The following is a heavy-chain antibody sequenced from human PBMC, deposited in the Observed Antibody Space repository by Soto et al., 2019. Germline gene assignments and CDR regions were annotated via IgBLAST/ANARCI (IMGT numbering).Heavy chain of an antibody. CDR3: ARRFTASSSFDS. Sequence: SETLSLTCTVSGGSISNYYWNWIRQPPGKGLEWIAYIYNSGTTNFNPSLKSRVTISVDTSKNQFSLKLSSVTAEDTAVYYCARRFTASSSFDSWGQGTLVPVSS. CDR1: GGSISNYY. CDR2: IYNSGTT. D-gene: IGHD2-2*01. V-gene: IGHV4-59*01. J-gene: IGHJ4*02.